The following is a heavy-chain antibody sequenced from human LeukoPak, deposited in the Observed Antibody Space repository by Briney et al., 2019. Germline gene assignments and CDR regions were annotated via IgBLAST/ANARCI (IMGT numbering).Heavy chain of an antibody. CDR2: TYYRSKWYN. Sequence: SQTLSLTCAISGXSVSSNSFAWIWIRQSPSRGLEWLGRTYYRSKWYNDYAVSMKSRITINPDTSKNQFSLQLNSVTPEDTAVYYCARGLTTRGMDVWGQGTTVTVSS. V-gene: IGHV6-1*01. D-gene: IGHD3-9*01. CDR1: GXSVSSNSFA. CDR3: ARGLTTRGMDV. J-gene: IGHJ6*02.